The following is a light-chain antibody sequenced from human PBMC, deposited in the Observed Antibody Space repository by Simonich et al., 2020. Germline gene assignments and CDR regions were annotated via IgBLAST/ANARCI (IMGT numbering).Light chain of an antibody. CDR2: DAS. J-gene: IGKJ2*01. CDR3: QQYDNLPPYT. V-gene: IGKV1-33*01. CDR1: KDISNY. Sequence: DIQMTQSPSSLSASVGDRVTITCQASKDISNYLNWYQQKPGKAPKLLIYDASNLETGVPSRLSGSGSGTDFTFTISSLQPEDIATYYCQQYDNLPPYTFGQGTKLEIK.